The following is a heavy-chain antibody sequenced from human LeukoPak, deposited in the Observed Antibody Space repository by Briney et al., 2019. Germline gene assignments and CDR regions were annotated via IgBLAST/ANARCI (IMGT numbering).Heavy chain of an antibody. J-gene: IGHJ6*04. CDR3: AELGITMIGGV. CDR2: ISSSGSTI. Sequence: GGSLRLSCAASGFTFSGYEMNWVRQAPGKGLEWVSYISSSGSTIYYADSVKGRFTISRDNAKNSLYLQMNSLRAEDTAVYCSAELGITMIGGVWGKGTTVTISS. CDR1: GFTFSGYE. V-gene: IGHV3-48*03. D-gene: IGHD3-10*02.